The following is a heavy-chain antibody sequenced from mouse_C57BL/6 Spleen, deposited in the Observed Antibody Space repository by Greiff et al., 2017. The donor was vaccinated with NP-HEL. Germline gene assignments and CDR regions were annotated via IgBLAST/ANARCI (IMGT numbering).Heavy chain of an antibody. Sequence: VQLQQSGPELVKPGASVKISCKASGYSFTSYYIHWVKQRPGQGLEWIGWIYPGSGNTKYNEKFKGKATLTADTSSSTAYMQLSSLTSEDSAVYYCARGDYDYDKAMDYWGQGTSVTVSS. V-gene: IGHV1-66*01. CDR2: IYPGSGNT. J-gene: IGHJ4*01. CDR1: GYSFTSYY. CDR3: ARGDYDYDKAMDY. D-gene: IGHD2-4*01.